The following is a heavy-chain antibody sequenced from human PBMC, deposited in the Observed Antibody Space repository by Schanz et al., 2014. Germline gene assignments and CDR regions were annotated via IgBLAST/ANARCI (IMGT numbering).Heavy chain of an antibody. J-gene: IGHJ5*02. D-gene: IGHD3-3*01. CDR3: TRGPRGTITIFGVVIRRGFDP. V-gene: IGHV3-33*01. CDR2: VCYDGSKK. CDR1: GFTFSSYG. Sequence: VQLVESGGGLVQPGGSLRLSCAASGFTFSSYGMHWVRQVPGKGLEWVAVVCYDGSKKYYADSVKGRFTTSRDNSKNTMYLQMNSLRSEDTAVYFCTRGPRGTITIFGVVIRRGFDPWGQGTLVTVSS.